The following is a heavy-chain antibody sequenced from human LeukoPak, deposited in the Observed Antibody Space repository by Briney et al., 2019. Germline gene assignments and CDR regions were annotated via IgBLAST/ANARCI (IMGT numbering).Heavy chain of an antibody. Sequence: SETLSLTCTVSGGSISSYYWSWIRQPPGKGLEWIGYIYYSGSTNYNPSLKSRVTISVDTSKNQFSLKLSSVTAADTAVYYCARGGWSLGSFDYWGQGTLVTVSS. CDR1: GGSISSYY. D-gene: IGHD6-19*01. V-gene: IGHV4-59*01. CDR2: IYYSGST. J-gene: IGHJ4*02. CDR3: ARGGWSLGSFDY.